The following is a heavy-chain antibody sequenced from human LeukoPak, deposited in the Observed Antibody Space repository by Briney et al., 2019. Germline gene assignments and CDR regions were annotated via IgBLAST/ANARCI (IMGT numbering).Heavy chain of an antibody. CDR2: INQEGSEK. CDR1: GXTFSSYW. Sequence: GGSLRLSCAASGXTFSSYWMSWVRQAPGRGLEWVANINQEGSEKYYVDSVKGRFTISRDNARNALYLQMNSLRAEDTALYYCARDYDYLWGTYRYYYFDYWGQGTLVTVSS. CDR3: ARDYDYLWGTYRYYYFDY. D-gene: IGHD3-16*02. J-gene: IGHJ4*02. V-gene: IGHV3-7*05.